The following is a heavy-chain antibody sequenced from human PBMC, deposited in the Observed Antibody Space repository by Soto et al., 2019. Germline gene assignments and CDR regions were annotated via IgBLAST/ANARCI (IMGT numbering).Heavy chain of an antibody. CDR1: GLTFSSYA. D-gene: IGHD3-22*01. Sequence: GGSLRLSCAASGLTFSSYAMSWVRQAPGKGLEWVSAISGSGGSTYYADSVKGRFTISRDNSKDTLYLQMNSLRAEDTAVYYCAKGYYGSSGYYYYYYGMDVWGQGTTVTVSS. CDR2: ISGSGGST. J-gene: IGHJ6*02. CDR3: AKGYYGSSGYYYYYYGMDV. V-gene: IGHV3-23*01.